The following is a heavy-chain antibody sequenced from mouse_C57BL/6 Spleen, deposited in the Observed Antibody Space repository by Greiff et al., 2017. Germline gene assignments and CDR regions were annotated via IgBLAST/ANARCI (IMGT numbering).Heavy chain of an antibody. V-gene: IGHV5-4*03. J-gene: IGHJ2*01. CDR1: GFTFSSYA. CDR3: ARGGEDFDY. Sequence: DVMLVESGGGLVKPGGSLKLSCAASGFTFSSYAMSWVRQTPEKRLEWVATISDGGSYTYYPDNVKGRFTISRDNAKNNLYLQMSHLKSEDTAMYYCARGGEDFDYWGQGTTLTVSS. CDR2: ISDGGSYT.